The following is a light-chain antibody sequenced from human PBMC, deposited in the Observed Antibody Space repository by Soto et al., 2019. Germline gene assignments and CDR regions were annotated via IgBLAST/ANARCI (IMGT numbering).Light chain of an antibody. CDR1: QNIRSY. CDR2: AAS. V-gene: IGKV1-39*01. Sequence: DIQMTQSPFSLSASVGDRVTITCRASQNIRSYLNWYQQKPGKAPNLLIFAASSLQSGVPVRFSGSGSGTDFTLSITSLQPEDFGTYYCQQSYGAPRTFGQGTKVEIK. J-gene: IGKJ1*01. CDR3: QQSYGAPRT.